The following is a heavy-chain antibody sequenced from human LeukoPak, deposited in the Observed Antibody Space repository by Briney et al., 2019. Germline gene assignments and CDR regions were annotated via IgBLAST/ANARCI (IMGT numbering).Heavy chain of an antibody. CDR2: ISAYNGNT. Sequence: ASVKVSCKASGYTFTGYYMHWVRQAPGQGLEWMGWISAYNGNTNYAQKLQGRVTMTTDTSTSTAYMELRSLRSDDTAVYYCARDIRRNFDYWGQGTLVTVSS. D-gene: IGHD1-14*01. J-gene: IGHJ4*02. V-gene: IGHV1-18*04. CDR3: ARDIRRNFDY. CDR1: GYTFTGYY.